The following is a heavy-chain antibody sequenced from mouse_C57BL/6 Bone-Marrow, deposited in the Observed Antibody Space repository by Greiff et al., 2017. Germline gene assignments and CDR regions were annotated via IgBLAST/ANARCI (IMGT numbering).Heavy chain of an antibody. Sequence: QVQLQQPGAELVKPGASVKLSCKASGYTFTSYWMHWVKQRPGQGLEWIGMIHPNSGSTNYNEKFQSKATLTVDKSSSTAYMQLSSLTSEDSAVXYCARDSSYYGYDGFAYWGQGTLVTVSA. CDR2: IHPNSGST. J-gene: IGHJ3*01. CDR1: GYTFTSYW. CDR3: ARDSSYYGYDGFAY. V-gene: IGHV1-64*01. D-gene: IGHD2-2*01.